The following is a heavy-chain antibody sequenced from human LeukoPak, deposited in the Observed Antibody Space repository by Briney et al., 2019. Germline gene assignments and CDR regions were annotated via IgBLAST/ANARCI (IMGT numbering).Heavy chain of an antibody. CDR2: IIPILGIA. CDR3: ASPTPGIAAAGRWYYFDY. Sequence: SVKVSCKASGGTFSSYAISWVRQAPGQGLEWMGRIIPILGIANYAQKFQGRVTTTADKSTGTAYMELSSLRSEDTAVYYCASPTPGIAAAGRWYYFDYWGQGTLVTVSS. CDR1: GGTFSSYA. J-gene: IGHJ4*02. V-gene: IGHV1-69*04. D-gene: IGHD6-13*01.